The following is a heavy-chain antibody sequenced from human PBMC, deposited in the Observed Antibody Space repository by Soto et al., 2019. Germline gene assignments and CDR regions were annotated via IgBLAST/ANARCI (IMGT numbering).Heavy chain of an antibody. V-gene: IGHV4-4*02. D-gene: IGHD3-16*01. CDR1: SVSITSSNW. Sequence: QVRLQESGPGLVTHSETVSLTCDVSSVSITSSNWWTWVRPPPGRGLEWIGKISHSGTVNYNATLRSRVIISVDKPKNQLSLKLMSVTAADTAVYYCARDYDGFDYWGQGILVTVSS. J-gene: IGHJ4*02. CDR3: ARDYDGFDY. CDR2: ISHSGTV.